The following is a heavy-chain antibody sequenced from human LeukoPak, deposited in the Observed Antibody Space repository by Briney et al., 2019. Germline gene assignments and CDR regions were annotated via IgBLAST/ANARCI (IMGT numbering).Heavy chain of an antibody. CDR2: INWNGGST. Sequence: GGSLRLSCAASGFTFDDYGMSWVRQAPGKGLEWVSGINWNGGSTGYADSVKGRFTVSRDNAKNSLYLQMHSLRAEDTASYYCARAPSPPIFGGNPYYFDYWGQGTLVTVSS. D-gene: IGHD3-3*01. CDR3: ARAPSPPIFGGNPYYFDY. V-gene: IGHV3-20*04. CDR1: GFTFDDYG. J-gene: IGHJ4*02.